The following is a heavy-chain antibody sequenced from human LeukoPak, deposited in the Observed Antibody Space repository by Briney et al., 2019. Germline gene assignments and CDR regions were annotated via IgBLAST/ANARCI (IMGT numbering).Heavy chain of an antibody. CDR1: GGSISSYY. CDR3: ARAHGGWFDP. D-gene: IGHD3-16*01. J-gene: IGHJ5*02. V-gene: IGHV4-59*12. CDR2: IYYSGST. Sequence: SETLSLTCTVSGGSISSYYWSWIRQPPGKGLEWIGYIYYSGSTNYNPSLKSRVTISVDTSKNQFSLQLNSVTPEDTAVYYCARAHGGWFDPWGQGTLVTVSS.